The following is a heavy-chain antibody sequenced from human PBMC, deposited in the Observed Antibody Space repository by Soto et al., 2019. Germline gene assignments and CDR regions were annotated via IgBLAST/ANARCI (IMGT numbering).Heavy chain of an antibody. Sequence: EVQLLESGGGLVQPGGSLRLSCAASGFTFSSYAMSWVRQAPGKGLEWVSAISGSGGSTYYADSVKGRFTISRDKSKNTLYLQMNSLRAEDTAVYYCAKVRYSSSWYWLDPWGQGTLFTVSS. D-gene: IGHD6-13*01. V-gene: IGHV3-23*01. CDR2: ISGSGGST. CDR1: GFTFSSYA. J-gene: IGHJ5*02. CDR3: AKVRYSSSWYWLDP.